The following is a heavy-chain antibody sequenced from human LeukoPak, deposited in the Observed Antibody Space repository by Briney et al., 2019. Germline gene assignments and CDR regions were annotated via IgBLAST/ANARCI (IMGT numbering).Heavy chain of an antibody. CDR2: IHPYGTF. Sequence: PSETLSLTCAVYGGSCSDYYCSWIRQPPGKGLEWIGEIHPYGTFYYNSSLKSRLTISIDTSKSHFSLRLTSVTAADTAFYYCARGRDRSKAVDHWGQGTLVTVSS. V-gene: IGHV4-34*01. CDR1: GGSCSDYY. CDR3: ARGRDRSKAVDH. J-gene: IGHJ4*02. D-gene: IGHD5-24*01.